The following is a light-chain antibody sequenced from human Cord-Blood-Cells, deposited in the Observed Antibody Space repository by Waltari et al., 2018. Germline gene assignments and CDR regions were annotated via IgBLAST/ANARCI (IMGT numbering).Light chain of an antibody. CDR3: SSYTSSSTSLYV. CDR1: SSDVGGYNY. CDR2: DVS. V-gene: IGLV2-14*01. Sequence: QSALTQPASVSGSPGQSITISCTGTSSDVGGYNYVSWYQQHPGKAPKLMIYDVSNRPSVVSNRFSGSKSGNTASLTISGLQAEDEADYYCSSYTSSSTSLYVFGTGTKVTVL. J-gene: IGLJ1*01.